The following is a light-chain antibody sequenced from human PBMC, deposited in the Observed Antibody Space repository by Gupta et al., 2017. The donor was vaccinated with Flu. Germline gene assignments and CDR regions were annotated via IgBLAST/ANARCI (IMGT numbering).Light chain of an antibody. Sequence: QSVLTQPPSASGTPGQRVPLSCSGISSNIGSNYVYWYQQLPGTAPKLLIYRNNQRPSGVPDRFSGSKSGTSASMAISGLRSEDEADYCCAAWDDSLSGWVFGGGTKLTVL. J-gene: IGLJ3*02. V-gene: IGLV1-47*01. CDR2: RNN. CDR3: AAWDDSLSGWV. CDR1: SSNIGSNY.